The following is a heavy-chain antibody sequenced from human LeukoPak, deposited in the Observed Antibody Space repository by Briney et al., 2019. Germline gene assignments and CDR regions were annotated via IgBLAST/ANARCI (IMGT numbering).Heavy chain of an antibody. D-gene: IGHD6-13*01. Sequence: GASVKVSCKASGYTFTSYYMHWVRQAPGQGLEWMGIINPSGGSTSYAQKFQGRVTMTRDTSTSTVYMELSSLRSEDTAVYYCARAVSSSWYTGYWYFDLWGRGTLVTVSS. CDR2: INPSGGST. J-gene: IGHJ2*01. V-gene: IGHV1-46*01. CDR1: GYTFTSYY. CDR3: ARAVSSSWYTGYWYFDL.